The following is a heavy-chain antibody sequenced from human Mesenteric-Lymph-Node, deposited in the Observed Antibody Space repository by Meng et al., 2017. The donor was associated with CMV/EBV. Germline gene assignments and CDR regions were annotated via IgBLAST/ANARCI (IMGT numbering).Heavy chain of an antibody. D-gene: IGHD2-8*01. J-gene: IGHJ5*02. CDR1: GGSISSGGYY. V-gene: IGHV4-31*02. CDR3: ARSPSGPNGWWFDP. Sequence: SGGSISSGGYYWSWIRQHPGKGLEWIGYIYYSGSTYYNPSLKSRVTISVDTSKNQFSLKLSSVTAADTAVYYCARSPSGPNGWWFDPWGQGTLVTVSS. CDR2: IYYSGST.